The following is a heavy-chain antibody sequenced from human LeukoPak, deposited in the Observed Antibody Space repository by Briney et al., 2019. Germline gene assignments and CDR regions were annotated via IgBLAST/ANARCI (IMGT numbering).Heavy chain of an antibody. CDR3: ARRSGSYSLEAFDI. CDR2: IYYSGST. Sequence: KPSETLSLTCTVSGGSISSYYWSWIRQPPGKGLEWIGYIYYSGSTNYNPSLKSRVTISVDTSKNQFSLKLSSVTAADTAVYYCARRSGSYSLEAFDIWGQGTMVTVSS. D-gene: IGHD1-26*01. V-gene: IGHV4-59*01. J-gene: IGHJ3*02. CDR1: GGSISSYY.